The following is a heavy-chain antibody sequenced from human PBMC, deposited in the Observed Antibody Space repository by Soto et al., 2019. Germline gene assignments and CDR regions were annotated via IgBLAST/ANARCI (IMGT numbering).Heavy chain of an antibody. J-gene: IGHJ4*02. D-gene: IGHD5-12*01. CDR1: GFTFSSYS. CDR3: AKEMATISPDY. V-gene: IGHV3-30*18. CDR2: ISYDGSNK. Sequence: VQLVESGGGLVKPGGSLRLSCAASGFTFSSYSMNWVRQAPGKGLEWVAVISYDGSNKYYADSVKGRFTISRDNSKNTLYLQMNSLRAEDTAVYYCAKEMATISPDYWGQGTLVTVSS.